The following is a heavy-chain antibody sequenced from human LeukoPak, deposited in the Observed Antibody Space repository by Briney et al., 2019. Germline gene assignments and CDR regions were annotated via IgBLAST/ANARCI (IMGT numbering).Heavy chain of an antibody. V-gene: IGHV3-74*01. CDR3: ATKQWLAPPPDS. J-gene: IGHJ4*02. CDR2: INTDGTVT. CDR1: GFAFSKYW. D-gene: IGHD6-19*01. Sequence: PGGSLRLYCAASGFAFSKYWMLWVRQAPGKGLESVSRINTDGTVTTYADSVKGRFTVSRDNADNTMFLQMNSVRDEDTAVYYCATKQWLAPPPDSWGQGTPVTVPS.